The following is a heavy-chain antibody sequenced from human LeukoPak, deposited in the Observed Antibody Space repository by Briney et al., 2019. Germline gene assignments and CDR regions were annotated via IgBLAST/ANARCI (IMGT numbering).Heavy chain of an antibody. J-gene: IGHJ1*01. CDR3: ARDSSEFRSLIPH. CDR1: GGSVSGGSYY. D-gene: IGHD2-21*01. CDR2: FYYTGST. V-gene: IGHV4-61*01. Sequence: SETLSLTCTVSGGSVSGGSYYWSWIRQPPGKGLEWIGYFYYTGSTNYNPSLKSRVTISVDTSKNQFSLRLSSVTAADTAVYYCARDSSEFRSLIPHWGQGTLVTVSS.